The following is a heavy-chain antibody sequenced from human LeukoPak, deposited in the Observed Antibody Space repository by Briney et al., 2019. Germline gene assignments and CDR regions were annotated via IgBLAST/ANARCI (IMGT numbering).Heavy chain of an antibody. V-gene: IGHV3-33*06. CDR2: IWNDGSDK. J-gene: IGHJ4*02. D-gene: IGHD1-26*01. Sequence: GGSLRLSCAASGFTFSSYGMHWVRQAPGKGLEWVAVIWNDGSDKYYADSVKGRFTISRDNSKNTLYLQMNSLRAEDTAVYYCAKPTRGSGSFLIDFWGQGTLVTVSS. CDR3: AKPTRGSGSFLIDF. CDR1: GFTFSSYG.